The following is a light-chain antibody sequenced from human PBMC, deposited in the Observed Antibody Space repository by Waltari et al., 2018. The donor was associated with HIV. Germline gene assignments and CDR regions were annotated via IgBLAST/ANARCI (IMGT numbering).Light chain of an antibody. V-gene: IGKV2-30*01. Sequence: VVMTQSPLSLPVTPGQAASISCTSSHSLVYSDTKTYLLWFYQRPGQAPRRLINRVSNGESGVPDRFAGSGSDTGVTLEISRVEAGDVGLYCCMQGSHGPPAFGQGTKLEI. J-gene: IGKJ1*01. CDR2: RVS. CDR3: MQGSHGPPA. CDR1: HSLVYSDTKTY.